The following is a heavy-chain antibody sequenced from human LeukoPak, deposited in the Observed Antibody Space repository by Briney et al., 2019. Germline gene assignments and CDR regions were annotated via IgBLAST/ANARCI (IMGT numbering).Heavy chain of an antibody. CDR1: GYTFTGYY. Sequence: ASVKVSCKASGYTFTGYYMHGVRQAPGQGVEWMAWINPNSGGTNYAQKFQGRVTVTRDTSISTAYMELSRLRSDDTAVYYCARDSGSGWRRINWFDPWGQGTLVTVSS. J-gene: IGHJ5*02. CDR2: INPNSGGT. V-gene: IGHV1-2*02. CDR3: ARDSGSGWRRINWFDP. D-gene: IGHD6-19*01.